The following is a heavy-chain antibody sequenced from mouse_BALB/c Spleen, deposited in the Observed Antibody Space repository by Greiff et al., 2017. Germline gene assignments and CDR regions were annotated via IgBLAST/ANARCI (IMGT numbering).Heavy chain of an antibody. CDR3: ARSWTTVVAPYWYFDV. J-gene: IGHJ1*01. D-gene: IGHD1-1*01. Sequence: VHLVESGAELVRPGTSVKVSCKASGYAFTNYLIEWVKQRPGQGLEWIGVINPGSGGTNYNEKFKGKATLTADKSSSTAYMQLSSLTSDDSAVYFCARSWTTVVAPYWYFDVWGAGTTVTVSS. CDR2: INPGSGGT. V-gene: IGHV1-54*01. CDR1: GYAFTNYL.